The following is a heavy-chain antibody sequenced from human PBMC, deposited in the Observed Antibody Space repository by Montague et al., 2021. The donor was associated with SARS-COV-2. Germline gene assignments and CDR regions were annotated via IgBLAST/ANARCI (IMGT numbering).Heavy chain of an antibody. CDR1: GGSVSSGSYY. D-gene: IGHD5-24*01. J-gene: IGHJ4*02. V-gene: IGHV4-61*01. Sequence: SETLSLTYTVSGGSVSSGSYYWSWIRQPPGKGLEWIGYMYDSGITHYASGITHYNPSLRSRVSISVDRSVNQFSLSLSSVTAADTAGYYCAGRDGYKQTMDYWGQGTLVTVSS. CDR2: MYDSGITHYASGIT. CDR3: AGRDGYKQTMDY.